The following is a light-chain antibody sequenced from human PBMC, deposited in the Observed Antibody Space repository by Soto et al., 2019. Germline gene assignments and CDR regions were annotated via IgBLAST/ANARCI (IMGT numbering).Light chain of an antibody. CDR1: QSISSW. CDR2: KAS. Sequence: DIQMTQSPSTLSASVGDRVTITCRASQSISSWLAWYQQKPGKAPKLLIYKASSLESGVLSRFSGSGSGTEFTLTISSLQPDDFATYYCQQYNSYPTFGQGTRLEIK. CDR3: QQYNSYPT. V-gene: IGKV1-5*03. J-gene: IGKJ5*01.